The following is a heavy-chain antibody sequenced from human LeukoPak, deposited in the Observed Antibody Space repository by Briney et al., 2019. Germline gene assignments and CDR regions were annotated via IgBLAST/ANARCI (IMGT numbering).Heavy chain of an antibody. J-gene: IGHJ4*02. Sequence: GASVKVSCKXSGGTFSSYAISWVRQAPGQGLEWMGRIIPIFGTANYAQKFQGRVTITTDESTSTAYMELSSLRSEDTAVYYCARSPYRKSYAAFDYWGQGTLVTVSS. CDR1: GGTFSSYA. D-gene: IGHD2-2*01. CDR2: IIPIFGTA. V-gene: IGHV1-69*05. CDR3: ARSPYRKSYAAFDY.